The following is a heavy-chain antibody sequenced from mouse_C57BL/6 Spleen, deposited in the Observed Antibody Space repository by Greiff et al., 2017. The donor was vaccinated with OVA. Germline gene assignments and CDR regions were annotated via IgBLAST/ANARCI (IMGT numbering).Heavy chain of an antibody. Sequence: QVQLQQSGAELVKPGASVKISCKASGYAFSSYWMNWVKQRPGKGLEWIGQIYPGDGDTNYNGKFKGKATLTADKSSSTAYLQLSSLTSEDSAVYFCAREGTGTGYFDYWGQGTTLTVSS. CDR3: AREGTGTGYFDY. J-gene: IGHJ2*01. D-gene: IGHD4-1*01. V-gene: IGHV1-80*01. CDR2: IYPGDGDT. CDR1: GYAFSSYW.